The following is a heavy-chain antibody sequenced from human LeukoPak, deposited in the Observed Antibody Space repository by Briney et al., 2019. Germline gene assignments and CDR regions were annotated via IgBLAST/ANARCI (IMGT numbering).Heavy chain of an antibody. Sequence: ASVKVSCKASGYTFTSYGISWVRQAPGQGLEWMGWISAYNGNTNYAQKLQGRVTMTTDTSTSTAYMELRSLRSDDTAVYYCARERTTVYDSSGYYPDYRGQGTLVTVSS. J-gene: IGHJ4*02. CDR1: GYTFTSYG. CDR3: ARERTTVYDSSGYYPDY. D-gene: IGHD3-22*01. CDR2: ISAYNGNT. V-gene: IGHV1-18*01.